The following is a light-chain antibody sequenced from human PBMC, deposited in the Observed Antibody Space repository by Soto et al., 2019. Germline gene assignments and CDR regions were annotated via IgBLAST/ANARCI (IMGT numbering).Light chain of an antibody. CDR1: QSVRRS. CDR2: DAS. CDR3: QKYYDWPLA. V-gene: IGKV3-15*01. J-gene: IGKJ4*01. Sequence: EIVMTQSPGTLSVSPGERVTLSCRASQSVRRSLVWYQQKPGQAPRLLIYDASTRAAGVPARFSGSGSGTEFTLTISSLQSEDSAVYYCQKYYDWPLAFGGGTKV.